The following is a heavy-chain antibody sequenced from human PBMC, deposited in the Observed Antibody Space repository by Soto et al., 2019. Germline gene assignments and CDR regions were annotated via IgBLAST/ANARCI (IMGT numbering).Heavy chain of an antibody. Sequence: QVQLQEAGPGLVKPSQTLSLTCTVSGGSLSSDNYYWTWIRQPPGKGLAWIGYGYYSGRTYYNPSLKSRVTISVDTSQNQFSLKLTSVTAADTAVYYCARDNRAYTYGLSYEYYGMDVWGQGTTVTVSS. D-gene: IGHD5-18*01. J-gene: IGHJ6*02. CDR3: ARDNRAYTYGLSYEYYGMDV. CDR1: GGSLSSDNYY. CDR2: GYYSGRT. V-gene: IGHV4-30-4*01.